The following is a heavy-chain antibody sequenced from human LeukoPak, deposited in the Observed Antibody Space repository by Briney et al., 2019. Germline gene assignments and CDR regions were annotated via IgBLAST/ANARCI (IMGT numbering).Heavy chain of an antibody. CDR2: IYYSGST. Sequence: SEALSLTCTGSGGSISSGDYYWSWIRQPPGKGLGWIGYIYYSGSTYYNPSLMSRVTISVDTSKNQFSLKLSSVTAADTAVYYCARELSVVVPAATFDYFDYWGQGTLVTVSS. D-gene: IGHD2-2*01. CDR3: ARELSVVVPAATFDYFDY. V-gene: IGHV4-30-4*08. CDR1: GGSISSGDYY. J-gene: IGHJ4*02.